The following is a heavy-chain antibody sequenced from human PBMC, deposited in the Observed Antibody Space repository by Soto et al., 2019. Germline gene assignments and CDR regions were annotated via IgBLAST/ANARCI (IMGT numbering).Heavy chain of an antibody. V-gene: IGHV1-18*04. CDR3: ARGLGTNGLDV. J-gene: IGHJ6*02. CDR1: GYKFITYG. CDR2: ISTYSGNT. D-gene: IGHD3-16*01. Sequence: QIQLVQSGSEVKKPGASVKVSCKASGYKFITYGITWVRQSPGQGLEWMGGISTYSGNTDYAQSLQDRGTMTTEASTSTAYMELGSLTSDDTDVYYCARGLGTNGLDVWGQGTAVTVSS.